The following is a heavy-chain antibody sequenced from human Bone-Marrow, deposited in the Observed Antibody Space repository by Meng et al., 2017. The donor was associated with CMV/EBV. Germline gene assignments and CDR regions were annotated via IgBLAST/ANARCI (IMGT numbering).Heavy chain of an antibody. CDR3: ATGSESRGDNYTFDY. Sequence: GESLKISCVASGFTVINNFMTWDRQAPGRGLEWVAFIRHDGANEYYADSVKGRFTVSRDHSKNALYLQMDSLRPEDTTVYYCATGSESRGDNYTFDYWGQGTLVTVSS. CDR1: GFTVINNF. CDR2: IRHDGANE. J-gene: IGHJ4*02. D-gene: IGHD3-3*01. V-gene: IGHV3-30*02.